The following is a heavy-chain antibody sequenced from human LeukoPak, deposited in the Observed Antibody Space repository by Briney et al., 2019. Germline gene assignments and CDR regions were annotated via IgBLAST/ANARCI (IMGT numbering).Heavy chain of an antibody. CDR3: ARRRFGELGFDY. D-gene: IGHD3-10*01. V-gene: IGHV4-34*01. CDR1: GGSFSGYY. J-gene: IGHJ4*02. Sequence: SETLSLTCAVYGGSFSGYYWSWIRQPPGKGLEWIGEINHSGSTNYNPSLKSRVTISVDTSKNQFSLKLSSVTAADTAVYYCARRRFGELGFDYWGQGTLVTVSS. CDR2: INHSGST.